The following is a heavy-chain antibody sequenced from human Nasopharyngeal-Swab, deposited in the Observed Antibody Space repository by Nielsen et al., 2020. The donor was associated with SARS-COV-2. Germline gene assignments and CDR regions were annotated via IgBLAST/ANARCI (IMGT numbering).Heavy chain of an antibody. V-gene: IGHV1-3*01. D-gene: IGHD6-6*01. Sequence: WVRQAPGQRLEWMGWINAGNGNTKYSQKIQGRVTITRDTSASTAYMELSSVRSEDTAVYYCARGSSDHWGQGTLVTVSS. CDR3: ARGSSDH. J-gene: IGHJ4*02. CDR2: INAGNGNT.